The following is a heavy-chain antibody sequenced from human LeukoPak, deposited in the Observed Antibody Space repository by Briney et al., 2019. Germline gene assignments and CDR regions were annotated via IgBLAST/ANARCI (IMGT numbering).Heavy chain of an antibody. CDR3: ARLRTFDY. D-gene: IGHD1-14*01. CDR1: GFTFSNYW. V-gene: IGHV3-7*03. J-gene: IGHJ4*02. Sequence: GSLRLSCAASGFTFSNYWMSWVRQAPGKGLEWVANIKQDGREKYYVGSVKGRFTISRDNADNSLYLQMNSLRAEDTAVYYCARLRTFDYWGQGTLVTVSS. CDR2: IKQDGREK.